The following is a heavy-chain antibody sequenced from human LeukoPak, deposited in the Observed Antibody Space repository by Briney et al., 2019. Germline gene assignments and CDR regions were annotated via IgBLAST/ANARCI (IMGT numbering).Heavy chain of an antibody. CDR2: IYYSGST. Sequence: SETLSLTCTVSGGSIGSYYWSWIRQPPGKGLEWIGYIYYSGSTNYNPSLKSRVTISVDTSKNQFSLKLSSVTAADTAVYYCARDIVAVIWGQGTLVTVSS. J-gene: IGHJ4*02. D-gene: IGHD5-12*01. V-gene: IGHV4-59*01. CDR1: GGSIGSYY. CDR3: ARDIVAVI.